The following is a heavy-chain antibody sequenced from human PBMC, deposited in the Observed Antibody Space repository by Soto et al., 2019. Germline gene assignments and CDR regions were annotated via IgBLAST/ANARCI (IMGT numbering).Heavy chain of an antibody. D-gene: IGHD6-19*01. CDR2: INVYDGHT. CDR1: GYTFTTSG. CDR3: VRDGQWLLYX. J-gene: IGHJ4*02. V-gene: IGHV1-18*01. Sequence: ASVKVSCKASGYTFTTSGFSWVRQAPGQGLEWLAWINVYDGHTRYAQKFQGRVTLTTETSTTTAYMELSSLRSDETAVYFCVRDGQWLLYXWGKVTLVTVSX.